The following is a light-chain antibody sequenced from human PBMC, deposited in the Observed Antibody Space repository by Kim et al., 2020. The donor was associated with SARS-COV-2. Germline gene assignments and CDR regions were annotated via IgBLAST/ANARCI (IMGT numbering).Light chain of an antibody. Sequence: QSALTQPASVSGSPGQSITISCTGTSSDIGTNNYASWHQQHPGRAPNLMNYDVAKRPSGVSHRFSGSKSGNTASLTISGLQAEDEADYYGRSVASSTTWVFGGGTQLTVL. CDR2: DVA. CDR1: SSDIGTNNY. J-gene: IGLJ2*01. V-gene: IGLV2-14*01. CDR3: RSVASSTTWV.